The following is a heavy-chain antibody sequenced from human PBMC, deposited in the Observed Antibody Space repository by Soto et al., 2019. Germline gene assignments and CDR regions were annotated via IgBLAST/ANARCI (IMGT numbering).Heavy chain of an antibody. CDR2: INHNGST. J-gene: IGHJ6*02. D-gene: IGHD6-13*01. Sequence: SETLSLTCAVYGGSFSGYYWCGIRQPPGEGLEWIGEINHNGSTNYNPTPTRRVPISVDTSKTQISLKLSSVTAAATAVYYCARGGGIAADGKRGYYYYGMDVRGQGTTVTVSS. CDR1: GGSFSGYY. CDR3: ARGGGIAADGKRGYYYYGMDV. V-gene: IGHV4-34*01.